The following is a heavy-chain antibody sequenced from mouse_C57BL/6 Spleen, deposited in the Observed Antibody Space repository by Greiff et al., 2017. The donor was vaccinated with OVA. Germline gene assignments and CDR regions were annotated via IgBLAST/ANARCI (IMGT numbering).Heavy chain of an antibody. CDR1: GFTFSDYY. Sequence: VESEGGLVQPGSSMKLSCTASGFTFSDYYMAWVRQVPEKGLEWVANINYDGSSTYYLDSLKSRFIISRDHAKNILYLQMSSLKSEDTATYYCARGLYGSNWYFDVWGTGTTVTVSS. CDR2: INYDGSST. D-gene: IGHD1-1*01. J-gene: IGHJ1*03. CDR3: ARGLYGSNWYFDV. V-gene: IGHV5-16*01.